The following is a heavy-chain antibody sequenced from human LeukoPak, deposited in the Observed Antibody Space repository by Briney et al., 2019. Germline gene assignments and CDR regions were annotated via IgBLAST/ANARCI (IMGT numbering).Heavy chain of an antibody. D-gene: IGHD2/OR15-2a*01. Sequence: PGGSLRLSCAASGFTFSTYAMSWVRQIPGKGLEWVSAISGSDDGTYYADSVKGRFTISRDNSENSLYLQMDSLTAEDTAVYYCTRKGSQWDFLVDYWGQGTRVAVSP. CDR1: GFTFSTYA. V-gene: IGHV3-23*01. CDR2: ISGSDDGT. CDR3: TRKGSQWDFLVDY. J-gene: IGHJ4*02.